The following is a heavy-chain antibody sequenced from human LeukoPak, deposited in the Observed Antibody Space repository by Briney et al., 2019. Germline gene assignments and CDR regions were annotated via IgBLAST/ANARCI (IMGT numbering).Heavy chain of an antibody. CDR3: ARGPRYSSSSLEPHFDY. Sequence: NSSETLSLTCTVSGGSISSSSYYWGWIRQPPGKGLEWIGYIYYSGSTNYNPSLKSRVTISVDTSKNQFSLKLSSVTAADTAVYYCARGPRYSSSSLEPHFDYWGQGTLVTVSS. V-gene: IGHV4-61*05. CDR1: GGSISSSSYY. CDR2: IYYSGST. J-gene: IGHJ4*02. D-gene: IGHD6-13*01.